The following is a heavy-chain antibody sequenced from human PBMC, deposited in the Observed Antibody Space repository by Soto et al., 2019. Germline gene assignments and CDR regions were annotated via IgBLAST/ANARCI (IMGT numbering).Heavy chain of an antibody. V-gene: IGHV4-31*03. CDR2: IYYSGST. J-gene: IGHJ4*02. Sequence: SETLSLTCTVSGGSISSGGYYWNWIRQHPGKGLEWIGDIYYSGSTYYNPSLKSRVTISVDTSKNQFSLKLTSVTAADTAVYYCARDKITGLFDYWGQGTLVTVSS. CDR3: ARDKITGLFDY. CDR1: GGSISSGGYY. D-gene: IGHD2-8*02.